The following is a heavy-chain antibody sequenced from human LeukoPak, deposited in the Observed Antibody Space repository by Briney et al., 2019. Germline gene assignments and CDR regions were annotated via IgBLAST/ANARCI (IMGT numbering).Heavy chain of an antibody. CDR2: ISYDGSNK. CDR1: GFTFSNSW. Sequence: PGGSLRLSCAASGFTFSNSWMTWVRQAPGKGLEWVAVISYDGSNKYYADSVKGRFTISRDNSKNTLYLQMNSLRAEDTAVYYCAKDGGSLYYYYYYGMDVWGQGTTVTVSS. J-gene: IGHJ6*02. D-gene: IGHD3-16*01. CDR3: AKDGGSLYYYYYYGMDV. V-gene: IGHV3-30*18.